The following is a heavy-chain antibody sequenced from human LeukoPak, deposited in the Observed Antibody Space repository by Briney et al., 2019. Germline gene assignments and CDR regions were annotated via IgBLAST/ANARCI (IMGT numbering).Heavy chain of an antibody. V-gene: IGHV3-30*18. Sequence: PGGSLRLSCAASGFTFSHYGMHWVRQAPGKGLEWVSVISYDGGEKYYADSARGRFTISRDNSKNTLYLQVDSLGAEDTAVYYCAKHAASLYCSGDSCYTYGMDVWGQGTTVTVSS. J-gene: IGHJ6*02. CDR3: AKHAASLYCSGDSCYTYGMDV. CDR1: GFTFSHYG. D-gene: IGHD2-15*01. CDR2: ISYDGGEK.